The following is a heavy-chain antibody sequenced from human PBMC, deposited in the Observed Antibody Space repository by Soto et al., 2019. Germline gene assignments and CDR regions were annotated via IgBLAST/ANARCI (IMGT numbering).Heavy chain of an antibody. CDR1: GFSFSTAGVS. CDR2: IYWDDDK. V-gene: IGHV2-5*02. CDR3: VHSSVSTNCPIRWLDP. D-gene: IGHD2-2*01. J-gene: IGHJ5*02. Sequence: QITLKESGPTLVKPTQSLTLTCTFSGFSFSTAGVSVTWIRQPPGKALEWLGVIYWDDDKRFSPSLESRLTITKDTPKNQVVLRMTDMDPVDTATYYCVHSSVSTNCPIRWLDPWGQGILVTVSS.